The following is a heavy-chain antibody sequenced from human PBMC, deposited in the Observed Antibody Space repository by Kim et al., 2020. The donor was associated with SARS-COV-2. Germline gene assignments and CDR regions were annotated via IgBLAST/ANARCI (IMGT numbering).Heavy chain of an antibody. D-gene: IGHD6-19*01. J-gene: IGHJ6*01. V-gene: IGHV4-59*01. CDR2: IYYSGST. CDR3: SRGLAVAGAYYYHGMDG. CDR1: GGSISSYY. Sequence: SETLSLTCTVSGGSISSYYWSWIRQPPGKGLEWIGYIYYSGSTNYNPSLKSRVTISVDTSNNHFSLQLSTVTAADTAAYYCSRGLAVAGAYYYHGMDGRG.